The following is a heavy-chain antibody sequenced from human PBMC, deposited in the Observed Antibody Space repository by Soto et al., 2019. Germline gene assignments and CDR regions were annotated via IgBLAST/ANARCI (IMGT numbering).Heavy chain of an antibody. CDR1: GYTFTGYY. D-gene: IGHD6-6*01. V-gene: IGHV1-2*02. CDR2: INPNSGGT. J-gene: IGHJ6*02. CDR3: ARGEWDYSSSYYYYGMDV. Sequence: ASVKVSCKASGYTFTGYYMHWVRQAPGQGLEWMGWINPNSGGTNYAQKFQGRVTMTRDTSISTAYMELSRLRSDDTAVYYCARGEWDYSSSYYYYGMDVWGQGTTVTVSS.